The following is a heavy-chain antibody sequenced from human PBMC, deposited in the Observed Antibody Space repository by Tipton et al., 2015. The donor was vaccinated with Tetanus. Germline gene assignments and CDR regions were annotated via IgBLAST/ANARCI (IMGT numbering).Heavy chain of an antibody. CDR1: GYSISSGYY. D-gene: IGHD5-24*01. V-gene: IGHV4-38-2*02. CDR2: IYYSGST. J-gene: IGHJ4*02. CDR3: ARERKDGYNSLNDY. Sequence: GLVKPSETLSLTCAVSGYSISSGYYWGWIRQPPGKGLGWIGYIYYSGSTNYNPSLKSRVTISVDTSKNQFSLKLSSVTAADTAVYYCARERKDGYNSLNDYWGQGTLVTVSS.